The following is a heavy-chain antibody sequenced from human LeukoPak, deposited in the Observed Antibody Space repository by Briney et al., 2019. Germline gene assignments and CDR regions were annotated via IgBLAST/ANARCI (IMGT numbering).Heavy chain of an antibody. CDR1: GFTVSSNY. CDR2: IYSGGST. J-gene: IGHJ4*02. V-gene: IGHV3-66*01. D-gene: IGHD5-12*01. Sequence: GGSLRLSCAASGFTVSSNYMSWVRQAPGKGLEWVSLIYSGGSTLYADSVKGRFTISRDNSKNTLYLQMNSLRAEDTAVYHCARAKYSGYDEKFFDYWDQGTLVTVFS. CDR3: ARAKYSGYDEKFFDY.